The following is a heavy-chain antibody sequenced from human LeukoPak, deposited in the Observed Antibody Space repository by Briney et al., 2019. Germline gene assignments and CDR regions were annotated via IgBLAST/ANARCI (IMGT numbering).Heavy chain of an antibody. CDR2: IHDSGST. Sequence: SETLSLTCTVSGGSISGYYWSWIRQSPEKELEWIGYIHDSGSTNYNPSLKSRVTISVDTSKNQFSLKLSSVTAADTAVYYCARLDAAAGRYLQFFYWGQGTLVTVSS. J-gene: IGHJ4*02. D-gene: IGHD5-24*01. CDR3: ARLDAAAGRYLQFFY. V-gene: IGHV4-59*08. CDR1: GGSISGYY.